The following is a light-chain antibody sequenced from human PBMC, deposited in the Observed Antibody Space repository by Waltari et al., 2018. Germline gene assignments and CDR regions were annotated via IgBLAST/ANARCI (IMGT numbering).Light chain of an antibody. CDR2: GAS. J-gene: IGKJ1*01. V-gene: IGKV3-20*01. Sequence: IVLTQSPGTLSLSPGERATLSCRARQSVSRYLAWYQQKPGQAPKLLIYGASTRATGIPDRFTGSGSGTDFSLTISSLQPEDFAIYFCQHYVRLPATFGQGTKVEIK. CDR3: QHYVRLPAT. CDR1: QSVSRY.